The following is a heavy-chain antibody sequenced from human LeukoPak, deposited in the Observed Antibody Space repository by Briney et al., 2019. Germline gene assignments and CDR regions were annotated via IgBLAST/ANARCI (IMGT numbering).Heavy chain of an antibody. CDR2: IYYSGSI. Sequence: SETLSLTCTVSGGSISSSSYYWGWIRQPPGKGLEWIGSIYYSGSIYYNPSLKSRVTISVDTSKNQFSLKLSSVTAADTAVYYCARVRAAADEGDAFDIWGQGTMVTVSS. CDR3: ARVRAAADEGDAFDI. D-gene: IGHD6-13*01. V-gene: IGHV4-39*07. J-gene: IGHJ3*02. CDR1: GGSISSSSYY.